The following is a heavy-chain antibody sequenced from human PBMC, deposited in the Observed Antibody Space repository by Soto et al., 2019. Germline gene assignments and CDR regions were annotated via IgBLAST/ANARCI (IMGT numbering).Heavy chain of an antibody. CDR2: INHSGST. J-gene: IGHJ4*02. V-gene: IGHV4-34*01. Sequence: SETLSLTCAVYGGSFSGYYWSWIRQPPGKGLEWIGEINHSGSTNYNPSLKSRVTISVDTSKNQFSLKLSSVTAADTAVYYCARDVLGYCSGGSCYSQWGQGTLVTVSS. CDR3: ARDVLGYCSGGSCYSQ. CDR1: GGSFSGYY. D-gene: IGHD2-15*01.